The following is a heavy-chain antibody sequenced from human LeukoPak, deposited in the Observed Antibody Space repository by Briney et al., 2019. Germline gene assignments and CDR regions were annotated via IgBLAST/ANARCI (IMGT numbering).Heavy chain of an antibody. CDR1: GGSFSGYY. J-gene: IGHJ6*03. CDR2: INDSGST. D-gene: IGHD6-13*01. Sequence: SETLSLTCAVYGGSFSGYYWSWIRQPSGKGLEWIGEINDSGSTNYNPSLKSRVTMSVDTSKNQISLKLTSVTAADTAVYYCARGPYSSSWSYYYYYMDVWGKGTTVTVSS. CDR3: ARGPYSSSWSYYYYYMDV. V-gene: IGHV4-34*01.